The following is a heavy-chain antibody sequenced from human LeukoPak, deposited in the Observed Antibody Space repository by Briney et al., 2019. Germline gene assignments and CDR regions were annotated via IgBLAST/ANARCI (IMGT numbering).Heavy chain of an antibody. D-gene: IGHD5-12*01. J-gene: IGHJ4*02. V-gene: IGHV3-53*01. Sequence: PGGSLRLSCAASGFTVSSNYMSWVRQAPGKGLEWVSVIYSGGSTYYADSVKGRFTISRDNSKNTLYLQMNSLRAEDTAVYYCARVRGGYPYYFDYWGQGTLVTVSS. CDR3: ARVRGGYPYYFDY. CDR2: IYSGGST. CDR1: GFTVSSNY.